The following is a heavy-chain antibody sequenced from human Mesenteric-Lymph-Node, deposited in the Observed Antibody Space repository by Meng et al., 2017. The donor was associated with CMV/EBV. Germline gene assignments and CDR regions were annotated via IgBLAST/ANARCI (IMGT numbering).Heavy chain of an antibody. D-gene: IGHD3-3*01. V-gene: IGHV3-33*06. CDR1: GFTFSSYG. CDR3: AKDWREFWSGLGRVDP. CDR2: IWDDGSNE. Sequence: GESLKISCAASGFTFSSYGMHWVRQAPGKGLEWVAIIWDDGSNENYADSVKGRFTISRDNLNNTLYLQMNSLRAEDTALYYCAKDWREFWSGLGRVDPWGQGILVTVSS. J-gene: IGHJ5*02.